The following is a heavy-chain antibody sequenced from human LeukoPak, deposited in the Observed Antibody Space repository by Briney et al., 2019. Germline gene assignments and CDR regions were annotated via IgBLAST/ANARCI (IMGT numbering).Heavy chain of an antibody. D-gene: IGHD6-6*01. CDR2: IYHSGST. J-gene: IGHJ4*02. CDR1: GGSISSYY. Sequence: PSETLSLTCTVSGGSISSYYWSWIRQPPGKGLEWIGSIYHSGSTYYNPSLKSRVTISVDTSKNQFSLKLGSVTAADTAVYYCARAVLAGGSPYYFDYWGQGTLVTVSS. V-gene: IGHV4-38-2*02. CDR3: ARAVLAGGSPYYFDY.